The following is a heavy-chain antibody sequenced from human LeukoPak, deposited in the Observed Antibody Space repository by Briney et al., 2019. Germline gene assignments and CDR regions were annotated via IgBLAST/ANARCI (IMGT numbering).Heavy chain of an antibody. J-gene: IGHJ4*02. Sequence: ASVKVSCKSSGYTFTSYAVHWVRRAPGQSLEWMGYINDGDGNTKYSQEFQGRVTITRDTSASIVYMELSSLRSEDMAFYYCARERGEFGGSYFLDYWGQGTLVTVSS. CDR3: ARERGEFGGSYFLDY. CDR1: GYTFTSYA. CDR2: INDGDGNT. D-gene: IGHD1-26*01. V-gene: IGHV1-3*03.